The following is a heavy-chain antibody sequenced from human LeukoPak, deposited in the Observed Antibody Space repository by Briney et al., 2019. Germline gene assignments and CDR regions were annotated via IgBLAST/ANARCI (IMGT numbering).Heavy chain of an antibody. CDR3: ARECRTKVPAALCYFDY. CDR2: ISYDGSNK. D-gene: IGHD2-2*01. CDR1: GFTFSSYA. Sequence: GRSLRLSCAASGFTFSSYAMHWVRQAPGEGLEWVAVISYDGSNKYYADSVKGRFTISRDNSKNTLYLQMNSLRAEDTAVYYCARECRTKVPAALCYFDYWGQGTLVTVSS. J-gene: IGHJ4*02. V-gene: IGHV3-30-3*01.